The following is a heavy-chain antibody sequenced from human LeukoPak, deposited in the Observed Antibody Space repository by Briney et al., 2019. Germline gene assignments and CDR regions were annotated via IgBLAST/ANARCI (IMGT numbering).Heavy chain of an antibody. J-gene: IGHJ5*02. CDR1: GYAFTGYY. Sequence: ASVKVSCKASGYAFTGYYMHWVRQAPGQGLEWMGWINPNSGGTIYAQKFQGRVTMTRDTSISTVYMELSRLRSDDTAVYYCARAPPITRGPFDPWGQGTLVTVSS. CDR3: ARAPPITRGPFDP. CDR2: INPNSGGT. D-gene: IGHD3-10*01. V-gene: IGHV1-2*02.